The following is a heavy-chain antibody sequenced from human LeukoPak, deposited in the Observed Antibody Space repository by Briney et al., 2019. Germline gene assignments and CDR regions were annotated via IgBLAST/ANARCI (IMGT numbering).Heavy chain of an antibody. CDR3: ARKRPTYDILTGYSLDYYYYGMDV. Sequence: GGSLRLSCAASGFTLSSYAMSWVRQAPGKGLEWVSAISGSGGSTYYADSVKGRFTISRDNSKNTLYLQMNSLRAEDTAVYYCARKRPTYDILTGYSLDYYYYGMDVWGQGTTVTVSS. CDR2: ISGSGGST. CDR1: GFTLSSYA. D-gene: IGHD3-9*01. V-gene: IGHV3-23*01. J-gene: IGHJ6*02.